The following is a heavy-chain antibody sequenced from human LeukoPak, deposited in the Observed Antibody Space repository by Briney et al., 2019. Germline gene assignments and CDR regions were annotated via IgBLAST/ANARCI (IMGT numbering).Heavy chain of an antibody. D-gene: IGHD3-3*01. CDR1: GYTFTSFG. CDR2: ISAYNGNT. V-gene: IGHV1-18*01. J-gene: IGHJ3*02. CDR3: ARLQHTYDFWSGYDRSAFDI. Sequence: ASVKVSCKASGYTFTSFGISWVRQAPGQGLEWMGWISAYNGNTNYAQKLQGRVTMTTDTSTSTAYMELRSLRSDDTAVYYCARLQHTYDFWSGYDRSAFDIWGQGTMVTVSS.